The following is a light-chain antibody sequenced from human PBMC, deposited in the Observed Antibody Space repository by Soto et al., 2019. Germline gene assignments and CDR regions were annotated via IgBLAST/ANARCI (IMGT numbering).Light chain of an antibody. CDR3: QQYNNWPLT. CDR2: GAT. CDR1: QSISSD. J-gene: IGKJ4*01. V-gene: IGKV3-15*01. Sequence: EIVMTQSPATLSVSPGERATVSCRASQSISSDLAWYQQKPGQAPRLLIYGATTRATGIPARFSGSGSGTEFTLTISSLQSEDFAAYYCQQYNNWPLTFGGGTKVDI.